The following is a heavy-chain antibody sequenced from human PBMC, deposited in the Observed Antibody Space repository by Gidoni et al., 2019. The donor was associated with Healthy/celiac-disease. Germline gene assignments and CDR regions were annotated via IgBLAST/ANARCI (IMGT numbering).Heavy chain of an antibody. Sequence: EVQLLESGGGLVQPGGSLRLPCAASGFTFSSYAMSWVRQAPGKGLDWVSAISGSGGSTYYADSVKGRFTISRDNSKNTLYLQMNSLRAEDTAVYYCAKRRYSGSLPPSYWYFDLWGRGTLVTVSS. J-gene: IGHJ2*01. D-gene: IGHD1-26*01. CDR1: GFTFSSYA. CDR2: ISGSGGST. V-gene: IGHV3-23*01. CDR3: AKRRYSGSLPPSYWYFDL.